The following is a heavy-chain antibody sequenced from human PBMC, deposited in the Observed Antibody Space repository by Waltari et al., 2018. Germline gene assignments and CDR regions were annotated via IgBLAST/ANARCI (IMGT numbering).Heavy chain of an antibody. Sequence: QVQLQESGPGLVKPSETLSLTCAVSGYSIRRGDEWGWIRQPPGKGLECIGSIYHSGSTYYNPSLKSRVTISVDTSKNQFSLKLSSVTAADTAVYYCARAGSPELYEYYFDYWGQGTLVTVSS. D-gene: IGHD1-26*01. CDR1: GYSIRRGDE. V-gene: IGHV4-38-2*01. J-gene: IGHJ4*02. CDR3: ARAGSPELYEYYFDY. CDR2: IYHSGST.